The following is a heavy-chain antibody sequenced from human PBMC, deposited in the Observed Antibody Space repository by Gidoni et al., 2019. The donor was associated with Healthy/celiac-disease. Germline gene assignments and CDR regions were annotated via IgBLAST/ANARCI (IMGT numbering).Heavy chain of an antibody. Sequence: QVQLQESGPGLVKPSQTLSLTCTVSGGSISSGGYYWSWIRQHPGKGLEWIGYIYYSGSTYYNPSLKSRVTISVDTSKNQFSLKLSSVTAADTAVYYCAREGSPYYGSGIGNYGMDVWGQGTTVTVSS. V-gene: IGHV4-31*03. CDR1: GGSISSGGYY. CDR2: IYYSGST. CDR3: AREGSPYYGSGIGNYGMDV. D-gene: IGHD3-10*01. J-gene: IGHJ6*02.